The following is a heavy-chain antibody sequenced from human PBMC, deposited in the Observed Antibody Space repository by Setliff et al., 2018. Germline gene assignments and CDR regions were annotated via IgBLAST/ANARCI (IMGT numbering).Heavy chain of an antibody. CDR1: GFSFTSFG. Sequence: GASVKVSCQPSGFSFTSFGFSWVRQAPGQGLEWMGSNSGYTGETNYAQKFQARVTMTADTSTKTVYMELRSLTSDDTAVYYCTRSRAPSVVLAADFDFWGQGTPVTVS. CDR3: TRSRAPSVVLAADFDF. CDR2: NSGYTGET. V-gene: IGHV1-18*01. J-gene: IGHJ4*02. D-gene: IGHD2-21*01.